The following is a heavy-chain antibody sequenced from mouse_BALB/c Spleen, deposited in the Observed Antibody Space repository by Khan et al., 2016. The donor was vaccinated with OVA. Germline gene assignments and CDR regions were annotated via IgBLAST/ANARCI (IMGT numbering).Heavy chain of an antibody. J-gene: IGHJ3*01. CDR2: IDPSDSET. D-gene: IGHD2-2*01. CDR1: GYTFTSYW. V-gene: IGHV1-61*01. CDR3: ARREKYGYDPSWFAY. Sequence: QVQLQQPGAELVRPGASVKLSCKASGYTFTSYWMNWVKQRPGQGLEWIGMIDPSDSETHYNQIFTDKATLTVDKSSSTAYMQLSSLTSEDSAVYYCARREKYGYDPSWFAYWGQGTLVTVSA.